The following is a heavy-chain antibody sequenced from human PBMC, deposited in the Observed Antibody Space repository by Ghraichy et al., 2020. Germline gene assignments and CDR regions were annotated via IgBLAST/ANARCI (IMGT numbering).Heavy chain of an antibody. CDR3: ARAGAGRRDYFDH. V-gene: IGHV4-59*01. D-gene: IGHD6-19*01. Sequence: SETLSLTCTVSGGSIGNSYWNWIRQPPGKGLEWIGYIYYGGNNFNPSLKSRVTMSVDTSKNQFSLKLTSMTAADTAVYYCARAGAGRRDYFDHWGPETLVTVSS. CDR2: IYYGGN. CDR1: GGSIGNSY. J-gene: IGHJ4*02.